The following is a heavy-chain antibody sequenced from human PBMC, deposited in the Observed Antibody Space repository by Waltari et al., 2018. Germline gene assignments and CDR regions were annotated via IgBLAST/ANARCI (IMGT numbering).Heavy chain of an antibody. D-gene: IGHD2-2*01. Sequence: QVQLVESGGGVVQPGGSLRLSCAASGFTFSSYGMHWVRQAPGKGLEWVAFIRYEGSNKYYADSVKGRFTISRDNSKNTLYLQMNSLRAEDTAVYYCAKALVPAAVNWFDPWGQGTLVTVSS. CDR2: IRYEGSNK. CDR1: GFTFSSYG. J-gene: IGHJ5*02. V-gene: IGHV3-30*02. CDR3: AKALVPAAVNWFDP.